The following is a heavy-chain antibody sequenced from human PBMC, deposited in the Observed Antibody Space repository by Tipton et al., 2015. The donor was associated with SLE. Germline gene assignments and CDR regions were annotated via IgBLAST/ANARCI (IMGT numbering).Heavy chain of an antibody. V-gene: IGHV4-59*07. Sequence: TLSLTCSVSGGSISNNYWIWIRQPPGKGLEWIGYISDGGGTNHNPSLKSRVTISVDTSKNQFSLKLSSVTAADTAVYYCARTLDALDIWGQGTMVTVSS. CDR3: ARTLDALDI. CDR1: GGSISNNY. J-gene: IGHJ3*02. CDR2: ISDGGGT.